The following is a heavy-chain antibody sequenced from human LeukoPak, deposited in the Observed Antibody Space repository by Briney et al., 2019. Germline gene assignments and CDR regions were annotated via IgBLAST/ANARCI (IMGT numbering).Heavy chain of an antibody. Sequence: PSETLSLTCTVSGGSISSYYWSWIRQPPGKGLEWIGYIYYSGSTNYNPSLKSRVTISVDTSKNQFSLKLSSVTAADTAVYYCARLGAARGFALFDYWGQGTLVTVSS. V-gene: IGHV4-59*08. J-gene: IGHJ4*02. D-gene: IGHD6-6*01. CDR2: IYYSGST. CDR3: ARLGAARGFALFDY. CDR1: GGSISSYY.